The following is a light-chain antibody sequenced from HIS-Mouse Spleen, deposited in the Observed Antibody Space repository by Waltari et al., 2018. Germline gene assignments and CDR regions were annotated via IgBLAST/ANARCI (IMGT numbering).Light chain of an antibody. Sequence: EIVLTHSPATLSLSPGERATLSCRASQSVSSYVAWYQQKPGQAPRLLIYDASNRATGIPARFSGSGSGTDFTLTISSLEPEDFAVYYCQQRSNWPITFGQGTRLEIK. V-gene: IGKV3-11*01. CDR1: QSVSSY. CDR2: DAS. J-gene: IGKJ5*01. CDR3: QQRSNWPIT.